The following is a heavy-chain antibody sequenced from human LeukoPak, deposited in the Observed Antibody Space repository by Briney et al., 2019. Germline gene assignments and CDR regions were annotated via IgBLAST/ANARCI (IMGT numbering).Heavy chain of an antibody. CDR3: VRWGYYSNYDY. Sequence: PGGSLRLSCAASGFTVSSNYMSWVRQAPGKGLEWVSVIYSGGSTYYADSVKGRFTISRDNSKNTLYLQMNSLRAEDTAVYYCVRWGYYSNYDYWGQGILVTVSS. J-gene: IGHJ4*02. V-gene: IGHV3-53*05. D-gene: IGHD4-11*01. CDR1: GFTVSSNY. CDR2: IYSGGST.